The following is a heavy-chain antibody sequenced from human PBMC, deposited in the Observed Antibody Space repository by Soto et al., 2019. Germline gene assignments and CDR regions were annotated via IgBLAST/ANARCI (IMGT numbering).Heavy chain of an antibody. D-gene: IGHD4-4*01. CDR3: ARGPDHSKVGY. CDR2: IDYNGRA. V-gene: IGHV4-59*02. CDR1: DGSVTGYC. Sequence: QVQLQESGPGLVKPSETLPLTCSVSDGSVTGYCWSWIRQPPGKGLEWIGCIDYNGRAHYNPSLTRRVTMSVDTSNDHFALKLSSVPTTDTAVYYCARGPDHSKVGYWGQGTLVTVSS. J-gene: IGHJ4*02.